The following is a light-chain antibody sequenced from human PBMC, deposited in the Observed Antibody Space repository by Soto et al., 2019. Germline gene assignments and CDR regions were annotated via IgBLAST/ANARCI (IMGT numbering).Light chain of an antibody. Sequence: EIVLTQSPGTLSLSPGETATLSCRSSQSVISSYLAWYQQKPGQPPRLLIFGTSIRATGIPDRISGSGSGTEFSLTISRLEPEDFAVYYCQQYGNSVPFTFGQGTKLEIK. CDR3: QQYGNSVPFT. J-gene: IGKJ2*01. CDR1: QSVISSY. V-gene: IGKV3-20*01. CDR2: GTS.